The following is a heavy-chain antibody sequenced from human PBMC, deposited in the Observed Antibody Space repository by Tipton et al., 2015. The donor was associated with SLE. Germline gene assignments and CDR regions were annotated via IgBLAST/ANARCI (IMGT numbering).Heavy chain of an antibody. V-gene: IGHV4-34*09. CDR1: GGSFSGYY. Sequence: TLSLTCAVYGGSFSGYYWSWIRQPPGKGLEWIGYIYYSGSTYYNPSLKSRVTISVDTSKNQFSLKLSSVTAADTAVYYCARDSIIFRGVGGFDYWGQGTLVTVS. D-gene: IGHD3-10*01. CDR2: IYYSGST. J-gene: IGHJ4*02. CDR3: ARDSIIFRGVGGFDY.